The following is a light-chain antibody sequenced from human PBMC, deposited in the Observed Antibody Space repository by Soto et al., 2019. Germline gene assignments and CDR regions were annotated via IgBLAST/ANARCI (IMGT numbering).Light chain of an antibody. CDR2: GAS. J-gene: IGKJ1*01. Sequence: EIVMTQSPATLSVSPGERATLSCRASQSVSNKLVWYQQKPGQAPRLLIYGASTRATGIPARFSGSGSGTEFTLTISSLQYEDFAVYFCQQYNNWPPWTFGQGTKVEIK. CDR1: QSVSNK. V-gene: IGKV3-15*01. CDR3: QQYNNWPPWT.